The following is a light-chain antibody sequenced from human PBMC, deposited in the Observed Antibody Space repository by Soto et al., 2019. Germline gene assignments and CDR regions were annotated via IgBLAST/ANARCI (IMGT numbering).Light chain of an antibody. V-gene: IGKV1-27*01. CDR1: HGISNY. CDR3: QKYNSAPLT. Sequence: DIQMTQSPSSLSASVGDRVTITCRASHGISNYLVWYQQKPGKVPKLLIYAASTLQSGVPSRFSGSGSGTDFTLTISSLQPDDVATYYCQKYNSAPLTFGGGTKVEIK. CDR2: AAS. J-gene: IGKJ4*01.